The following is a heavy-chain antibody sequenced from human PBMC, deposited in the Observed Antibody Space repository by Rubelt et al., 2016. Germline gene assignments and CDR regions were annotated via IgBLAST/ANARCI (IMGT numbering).Heavy chain of an antibody. J-gene: IGHJ4*02. CDR2: INHSGST. D-gene: IGHD2-15*01. V-gene: IGHV4-34*01. Sequence: QVQLQQWGAGLLKPSETLSLICAVYGGSFGDNYWSWIRQPPGKGLEWIGEINHSGSTNYNPSLKSRVTISVDTSKNRCSLRLGSGTAADTAVDYCAIGDRGTGSQLRAYYCHYWGQGTLVSVSS. CDR3: AIGDRGTGSQLRAYYCHY. CDR1: GGSFGDNY.